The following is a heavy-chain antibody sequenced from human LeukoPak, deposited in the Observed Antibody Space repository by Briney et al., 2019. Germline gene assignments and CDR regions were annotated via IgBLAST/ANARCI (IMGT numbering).Heavy chain of an antibody. CDR1: GFTFSSYA. CDR2: ISYDGSNK. CDR3: ARADGSGSYYRPLSAFDI. Sequence: GGSLRLSCAASGFTFSSYAMHWVRQAPGKGLEWVAVISYDGSNKYYADSVKGRFTISRDNSKNTLYLQMNSLRAEDTAVYYCARADGSGSYYRPLSAFDIWGQGTMVTVSS. V-gene: IGHV3-30-3*01. D-gene: IGHD3-10*01. J-gene: IGHJ3*02.